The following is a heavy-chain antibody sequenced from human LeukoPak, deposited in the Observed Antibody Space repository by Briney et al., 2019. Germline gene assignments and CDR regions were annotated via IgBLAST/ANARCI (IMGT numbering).Heavy chain of an antibody. CDR1: GFTFSSYA. V-gene: IGHV3-23*01. D-gene: IGHD6-19*01. CDR3: AKDQYSSGWYFTYQFDY. J-gene: IGHJ4*02. Sequence: PGGSLRLSCAASGFTFSSYAMSWVRQAPGKGLGWVSAISGSGGSTYYADSVKGRFTISRDNSKNTLYLQMNSLRAEDTAVYYCAKDQYSSGWYFTYQFDYWGQGTLVTVSS. CDR2: ISGSGGST.